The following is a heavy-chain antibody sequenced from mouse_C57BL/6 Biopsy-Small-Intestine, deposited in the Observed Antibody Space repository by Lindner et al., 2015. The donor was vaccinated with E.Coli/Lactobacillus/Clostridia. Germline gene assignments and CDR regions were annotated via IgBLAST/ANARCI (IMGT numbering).Heavy chain of an antibody. CDR2: ISGSSSTI. CDR1: GFIFGDHG. Sequence: QLQESGGGLVKPGGSLKLSCTASGFIFGDHGMHWVRQAPEKGLEWVAYISGSSSTIFYADVLKGRFTISRDNAKNTLFLQMTSLRSEDTAIYYCARNYYGNGYDYWGQGTTLTVSS. CDR3: ARNYYGNGYDY. D-gene: IGHD1-1*01. J-gene: IGHJ2*01. V-gene: IGHV5-17*01.